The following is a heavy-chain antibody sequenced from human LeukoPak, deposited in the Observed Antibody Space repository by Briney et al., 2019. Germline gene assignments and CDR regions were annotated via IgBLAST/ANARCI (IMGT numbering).Heavy chain of an antibody. J-gene: IGHJ3*02. V-gene: IGHV1-69*05. CDR1: GGTFSSYA. Sequence: SVKVSCKASGGTFSSYAISWVRQAPGQGLEWMGGIIPIFGTANYAQKFQGRVTITTDESTSTAYMELSSLRSEDTAVYYCARVGLVGATIPSPPLPPRQNAFDIWGQGTMVTVSS. CDR2: IIPIFGTA. CDR3: ARVGLVGATIPSPPLPPRQNAFDI. D-gene: IGHD1-26*01.